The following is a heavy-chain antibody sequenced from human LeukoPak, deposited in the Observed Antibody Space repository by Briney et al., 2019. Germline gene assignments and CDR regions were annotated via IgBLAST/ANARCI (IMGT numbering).Heavy chain of an antibody. J-gene: IGHJ6*03. D-gene: IGHD2-2*01. CDR3: ARAPRDRGYCGATSCFEYMDV. V-gene: IGHV4-61*01. CDR1: GYSISSGYY. CDR2: IFYNGNT. Sequence: PSETLSLTCTVSGYSISSGYYWSWLRQPPGKGLEWIAYIFYNGNTKYNPSLKSRVTISVDTSKTQFSLKVTSVTAADTAVYYCARAPRDRGYCGATSCFEYMDVWGRGTTVTISS.